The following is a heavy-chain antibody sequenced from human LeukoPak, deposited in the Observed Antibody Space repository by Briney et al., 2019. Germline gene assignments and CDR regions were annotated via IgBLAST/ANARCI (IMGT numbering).Heavy chain of an antibody. CDR1: GSTFTKYA. J-gene: IGHJ4*02. V-gene: IGHV7-4-1*02. Sequence: GASVKVSCKASGSTFTKYAMNWVRQAPGQGLEWMGWINTDTGNPTYAQGFTGRFVFSLDTSVNTAYLQISSLKAEDTAVYYCAKDGEDDYPVYWGQGTLVTVSS. D-gene: IGHD7-27*01. CDR2: INTDTGNP. CDR3: AKDGEDDYPVY.